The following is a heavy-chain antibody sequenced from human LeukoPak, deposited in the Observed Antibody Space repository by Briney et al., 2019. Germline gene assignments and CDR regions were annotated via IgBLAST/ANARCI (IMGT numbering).Heavy chain of an antibody. D-gene: IGHD3-22*01. CDR1: GGSISSYY. CDR3: ARGGYYYDSSGYYSGSYYYYYMDV. V-gene: IGHV4-59*01. CDR2: IYYSGST. Sequence: SETLSLTCTVSGGSISSYYWSWIRQPPGKGLEWIGYIYYSGSTNYNPSLKSRVTISVDTSRNQFSLKLSSVTAADTAVYYCARGGYYYDSSGYYSGSYYYYYMDVWGKGTTVTISS. J-gene: IGHJ6*03.